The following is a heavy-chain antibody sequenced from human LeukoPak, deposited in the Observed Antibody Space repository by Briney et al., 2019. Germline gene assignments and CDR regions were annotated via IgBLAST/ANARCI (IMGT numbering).Heavy chain of an antibody. V-gene: IGHV3-53*01. CDR3: ARWLQPYYCYTMDV. CDR1: GFTVSSNY. CDR2: IYSGGNT. Sequence: GGSLRLSCAASGFTVSSNYMSWVRQAPGKGLEWVSIIYSGGNTYYADSVRGRFTISRDNSKNTLFLQMNTLRAEDTAVYYCARWLQPYYCYTMDVWGQGTTVTVPS. J-gene: IGHJ6*02. D-gene: IGHD5-24*01.